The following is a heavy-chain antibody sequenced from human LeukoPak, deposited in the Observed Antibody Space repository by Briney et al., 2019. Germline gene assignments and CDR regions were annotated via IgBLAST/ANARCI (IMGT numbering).Heavy chain of an antibody. V-gene: IGHV4-34*01. CDR1: GGSFSGYY. CDR2: INHSGST. Sequence: SETLSLTCAVYGGSFSGYYWSWIRQPPGKGLEWIGEINHSGSTNYNPSLKSRVTISVDTSKNQFSLKLSSVTAADTAVYYCARGPLGYCGSTSCSRQYNWFDPWGQGTLVTVSS. D-gene: IGHD2-2*01. CDR3: ARGPLGYCGSTSCSRQYNWFDP. J-gene: IGHJ5*02.